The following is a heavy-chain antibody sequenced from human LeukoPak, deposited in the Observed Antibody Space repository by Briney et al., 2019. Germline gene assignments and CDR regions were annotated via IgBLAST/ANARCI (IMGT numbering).Heavy chain of an antibody. J-gene: IGHJ1*01. D-gene: IGHD4-17*01. CDR1: GFTFSSYA. Sequence: PGGSLRLSCAASGFTFSSYAMSWVRQAPGKGLEWVSAISGSGGSTYYADSVKGRFTISRDNSKNTLYLQMNSLRAEDMAVYYCAKNGDYSGYFQHWGQGTLVTVSS. CDR2: ISGSGGST. CDR3: AKNGDYSGYFQH. V-gene: IGHV3-23*01.